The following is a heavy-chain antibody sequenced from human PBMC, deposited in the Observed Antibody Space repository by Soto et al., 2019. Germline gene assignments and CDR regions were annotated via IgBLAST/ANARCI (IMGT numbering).Heavy chain of an antibody. V-gene: IGHV3-30*18. CDR3: VKDNIGGMTPVFMPGPD. CDR1: GLTFSTYG. D-gene: IGHD2-2*01. Sequence: VQLVESGGGVVQPGRSLRLSCAASGLTFSTYGFHWVRQAPGKGLEWVAVISNDVRNIHYAESVKGRFTISRDNSKNTLYLQMNSLRPNDTAVYYCVKDNIGGMTPVFMPGPDWGQGTLVTVSS. J-gene: IGHJ4*02. CDR2: ISNDVRNI.